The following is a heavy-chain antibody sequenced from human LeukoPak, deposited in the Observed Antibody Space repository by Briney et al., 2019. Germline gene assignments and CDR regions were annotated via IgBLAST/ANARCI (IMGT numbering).Heavy chain of an antibody. Sequence: PGGSLRLFRAASGFTFSSYSMNRVRQAPGKGLEWVSSISSSSSYIYYADSVKGRFTISRDNAKNSLYLQMNSLRAEDTAVYYCARAPARGYSSSLYWGQGTLFTVSS. D-gene: IGHD6-13*01. CDR3: ARAPARGYSSSLY. J-gene: IGHJ4*02. V-gene: IGHV3-21*01. CDR2: ISSSSSYI. CDR1: GFTFSSYS.